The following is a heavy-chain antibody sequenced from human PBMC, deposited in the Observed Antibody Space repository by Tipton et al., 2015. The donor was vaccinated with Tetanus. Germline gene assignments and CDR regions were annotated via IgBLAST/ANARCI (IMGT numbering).Heavy chain of an antibody. Sequence: TLSLTCDVSGASISSAAWTWIRQPSGKGLEWIGHIFHSGSTHYSPSLKSRVTVSADPSKNQFSLKLSSVTAADTAVYYCARIHDFWSGYFDFWGQGTLVTVSS. CDR2: IFHSGST. V-gene: IGHV4-59*13. CDR3: ARIHDFWSGYFDF. CDR1: GASISSAA. D-gene: IGHD3-3*01. J-gene: IGHJ4*02.